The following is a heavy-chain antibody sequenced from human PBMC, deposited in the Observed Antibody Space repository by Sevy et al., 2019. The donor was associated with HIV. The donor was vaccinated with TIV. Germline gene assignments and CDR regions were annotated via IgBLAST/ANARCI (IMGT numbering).Heavy chain of an antibody. CDR2: ISSSDVTK. CDR1: GFTFRNYE. Sequence: GGSLRLSCAASGFTFRNYEMNWVRQAPGKGLEWISYISSSDVTKYYADSVKGRFTISRDNAKNSLSLQMNSLRAEDTAVYYCAKDSGISAQIVVALRYWGQGTQVTVSS. V-gene: IGHV3-48*03. J-gene: IGHJ4*02. CDR3: AKDSGISAQIVVALRY. D-gene: IGHD3-22*01.